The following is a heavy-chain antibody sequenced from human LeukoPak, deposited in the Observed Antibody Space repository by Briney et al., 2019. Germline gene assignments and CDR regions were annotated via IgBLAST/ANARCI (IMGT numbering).Heavy chain of an antibody. CDR2: IYYSGST. Sequence: SETLSLTCTVSGGSVSSTSYSWSWIRQPPGKGLEWIGYIYYSGSTNYNPSLKSRVTTSIDTSKNQFSLRLNSVSAADTAVYYCARVDSFKWFDPCGQGTLVTVSS. J-gene: IGHJ5*02. CDR3: ARVDSFKWFDP. V-gene: IGHV4-61*01. CDR1: GGSVSSTSYS. D-gene: IGHD2-2*03.